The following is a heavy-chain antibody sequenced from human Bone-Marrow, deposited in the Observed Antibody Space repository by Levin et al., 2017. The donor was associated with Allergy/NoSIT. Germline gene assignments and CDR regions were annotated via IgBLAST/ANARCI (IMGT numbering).Heavy chain of an antibody. V-gene: IGHV4-34*01. J-gene: IGHJ5*02. Sequence: SETLSLTCAVYGGSFSGYYWSWIRQPPGKGLEWIGEINHSGSTNYNPSLKSRVTISVDTSKNQFSLKLSSVTAADTAVYYCARGGGMATTPTQKGWFDPWGQGTLVTVSS. CDR3: ARGGGMATTPTQKGWFDP. CDR1: GGSFSGYY. D-gene: IGHD5-24*01. CDR2: INHSGST.